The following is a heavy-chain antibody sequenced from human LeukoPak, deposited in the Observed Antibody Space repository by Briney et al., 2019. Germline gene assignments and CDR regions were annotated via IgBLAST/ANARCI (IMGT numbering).Heavy chain of an antibody. CDR2: ISYDGSNK. J-gene: IGHJ3*02. Sequence: GGSLRLSCAASGFTFSSYAMHWVRQAPGKGLEWVAVISYDGSNKYYADSVKGRFTISRDNSKNTLYLQMNSLRAEDTAVYYCARPSLARKYVRSDAFDIWGQGTMVTVSS. CDR3: ARPSLARKYVRSDAFDI. V-gene: IGHV3-30-3*01. CDR1: GFTFSSYA. D-gene: IGHD2-2*01.